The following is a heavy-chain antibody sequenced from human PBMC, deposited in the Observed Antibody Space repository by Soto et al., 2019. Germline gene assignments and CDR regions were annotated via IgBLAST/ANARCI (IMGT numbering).Heavy chain of an antibody. D-gene: IGHD3-16*01. CDR2: MSYDGSNK. Sequence: QVQLVESGGGVVQPGRSLRLSCAASGFTFSSYAMHWVRRAPGKGLEWMAVMSYDGSNKYYADSVKGRFTISRDNSKNALYLQMHSLRPEGTALYYCARDGGAYWGQGTLVIVSS. J-gene: IGHJ4*02. CDR1: GFTFSSYA. CDR3: ARDGGAY. V-gene: IGHV3-30-3*01.